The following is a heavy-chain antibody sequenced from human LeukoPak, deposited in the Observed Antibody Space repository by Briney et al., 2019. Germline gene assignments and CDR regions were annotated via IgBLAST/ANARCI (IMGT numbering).Heavy chain of an antibody. Sequence: PGGSLRLSCAASGFTVSSNYMSWVRQAPGKGLEWVSVIYSDGSTYYADSVKGRFTTPRENAKNSLYLQMNSLRAEDTAVYYCARGMGSIAAAGTFDYWGEGTLVTVSS. V-gene: IGHV3-66*01. CDR3: ARGMGSIAAAGTFDY. J-gene: IGHJ4*02. D-gene: IGHD6-13*01. CDR2: IYSDGST. CDR1: GFTVSSNY.